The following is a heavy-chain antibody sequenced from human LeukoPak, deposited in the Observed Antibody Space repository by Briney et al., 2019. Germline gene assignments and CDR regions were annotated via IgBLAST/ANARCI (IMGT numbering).Heavy chain of an antibody. D-gene: IGHD3-3*01. Sequence: AISGSGGSTYYADSVKGRFTISRDNSKNTLYLQMNSLRAEDTAVYYCAKDQYYDFWSGYPRWFDPWGQGTLVTVSS. CDR2: ISGSGGST. J-gene: IGHJ5*02. CDR3: AKDQYYDFWSGYPRWFDP. V-gene: IGHV3-23*01.